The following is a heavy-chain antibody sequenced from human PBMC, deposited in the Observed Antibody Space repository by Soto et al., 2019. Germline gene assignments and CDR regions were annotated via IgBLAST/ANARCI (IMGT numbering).Heavy chain of an antibody. CDR1: GYSFSTYW. V-gene: IGHV5-51*01. D-gene: IGHD1-26*01. CDR2: IYPGDSDT. Sequence: HGESLKISCEGSGYSFSTYWIAWVRQTPGKGLEWMGIIYPGDSDTRYSPSFQGQVTISADKSINTAYLQWSSLKASDTAMYYCARPSTNGWELRAAFDIWGQGTMVTVSS. CDR3: ARPSTNGWELRAAFDI. J-gene: IGHJ3*02.